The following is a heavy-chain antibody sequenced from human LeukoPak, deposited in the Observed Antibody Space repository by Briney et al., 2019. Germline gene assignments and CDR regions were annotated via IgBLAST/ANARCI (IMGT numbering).Heavy chain of an antibody. V-gene: IGHV1-2*02. D-gene: IGHD3-10*01. CDR3: ARDIGSGSYY. J-gene: IGHJ4*02. CDR1: GYTFTGYY. CDR2: INPNSGDT. Sequence: ASVKVSCKASGYTFTGYYIHWVRQAAGQGLEWMGWINPNSGDTNYAQKFQGRVTMTRDTSINTAYMGLSRLRSDDTAVYYCARDIGSGSYYWGQGTLVTVSS.